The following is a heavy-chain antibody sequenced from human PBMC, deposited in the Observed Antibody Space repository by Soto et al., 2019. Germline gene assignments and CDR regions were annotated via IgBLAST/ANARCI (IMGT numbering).Heavy chain of an antibody. V-gene: IGHV3-33*01. Sequence: QVQLVESGGGVVQPGRALRRSCAASGFTFSSYGMHWVRQAPGKGLEWVAVIWYDGSNKYYADSVKGRFTISRDNSKNTLYLQMNSLRAEDTAVYYCARNLLETGRSSWYTGIVDYWGQGTLVTVSS. J-gene: IGHJ4*02. CDR2: IWYDGSNK. CDR3: ARNLLETGRSSWYTGIVDY. D-gene: IGHD6-13*01. CDR1: GFTFSSYG.